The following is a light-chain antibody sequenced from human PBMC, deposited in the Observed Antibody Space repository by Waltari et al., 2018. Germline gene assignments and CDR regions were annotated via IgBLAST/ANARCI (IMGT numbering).Light chain of an antibody. V-gene: IGKV1-9*01. CDR3: XXXINYPRT. Sequence: DXXXTXSPSFLSASVGDXVTITCRASQGISSYLAWYQQKPGKAPKLLISAASTLQSGVPSRXSGSGSGTQFTLXISSLXPEDFATYYXXXXINYPRTFXXXTXXEIK. J-gene: IGKJ1*01. CDR1: QGISSY. CDR2: AAS.